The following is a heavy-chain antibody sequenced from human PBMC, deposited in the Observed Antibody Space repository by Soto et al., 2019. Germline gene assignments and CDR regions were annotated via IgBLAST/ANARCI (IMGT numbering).Heavy chain of an antibody. CDR2: ISGSGGST. CDR1: GFTFSSYA. V-gene: IGHV3-23*01. Sequence: GGSLRLSCAASGFTFSSYAMSWVRQAPGKGLEWVSAISGSGGSTYYADSVKGRFTISRDNSKNTLYLQMNSLRAEDTAVYYCAKDADYSNHVVNWFDPWGQGTLVTVSS. CDR3: AKDADYSNHVVNWFDP. D-gene: IGHD4-4*01. J-gene: IGHJ5*02.